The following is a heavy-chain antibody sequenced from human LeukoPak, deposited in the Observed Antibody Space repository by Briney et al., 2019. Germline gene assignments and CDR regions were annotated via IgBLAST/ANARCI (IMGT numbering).Heavy chain of an antibody. Sequence: GGSLRLSCAASGFTFSSYWMSWVRQAPGKGLEWVAVISYDGSNKYYADSVKGRFTISRDNSKNTLYLQMNSLRAEDTAVYYCARDQIVLMVYALDYWGQGTLVTVSS. CDR3: ARDQIVLMVYALDY. J-gene: IGHJ4*02. CDR1: GFTFSSYW. CDR2: ISYDGSNK. V-gene: IGHV3-30*03. D-gene: IGHD2-8*01.